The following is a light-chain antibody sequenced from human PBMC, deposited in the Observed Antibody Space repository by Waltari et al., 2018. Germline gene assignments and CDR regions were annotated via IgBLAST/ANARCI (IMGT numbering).Light chain of an antibody. CDR2: KAS. V-gene: IGKV1-5*03. Sequence: DLQMTQSPSTLSASVGDRVTITCRASQSISSWLAWYQQKPGTAPKLLIYKASTLESGVPSRFSGSGSGTEFTLTINSLQPDDFATYYCQQYNGYWTFGQGTKVEIK. CDR1: QSISSW. J-gene: IGKJ1*01. CDR3: QQYNGYWT.